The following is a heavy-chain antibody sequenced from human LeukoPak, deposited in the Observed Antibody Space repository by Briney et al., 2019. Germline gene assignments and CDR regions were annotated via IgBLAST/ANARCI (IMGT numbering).Heavy chain of an antibody. Sequence: TGGSLRLSCAASGFIVSSNYMSWVRQAPGKGLEWVSLIYSSGSTYYTASVKGRFTISRDHSKNTLYLQMNSLRAEDAALYYCARGLESCSSGSCFKDWGQGTLVTVSS. D-gene: IGHD2-15*01. J-gene: IGHJ4*02. V-gene: IGHV3-53*01. CDR2: IYSSGST. CDR1: GFIVSSNY. CDR3: ARGLESCSSGSCFKD.